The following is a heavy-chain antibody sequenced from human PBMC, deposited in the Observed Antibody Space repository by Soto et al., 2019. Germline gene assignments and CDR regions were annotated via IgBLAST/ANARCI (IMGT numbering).Heavy chain of an antibody. V-gene: IGHV6-1*01. CDR3: ARDLIAAAGLDY. J-gene: IGHJ4*02. CDR2: TYYRSKWYN. D-gene: IGHD6-13*01. CDR1: GDSVSSNSAA. Sequence: KQSQTLSLTCAISGDSVSSNSAAWNWIRPSPSRGLEWLGRTYYRSKWYNDYAVSVKSQITINPDTSTNQFSLQLNSVTPEDTAVYYCARDLIAAAGLDYWGQGTLVTVSS.